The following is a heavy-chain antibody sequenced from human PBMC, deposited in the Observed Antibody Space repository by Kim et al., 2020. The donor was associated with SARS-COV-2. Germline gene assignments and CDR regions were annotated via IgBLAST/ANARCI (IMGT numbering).Heavy chain of an antibody. Sequence: ASVKVSCKASGYTFTSYGISWVRQAPGQGLEWMGGISAYNGNTNYAQKLQGRVTMTTDTSTSTAYMELRSLRSDDTAVYYCAREGTYSSGWYGGFDDRGQGTLVTVSS. V-gene: IGHV1-18*01. CDR1: GYTFTSYG. D-gene: IGHD6-19*01. CDR3: AREGTYSSGWYGGFDD. J-gene: IGHJ4*02. CDR2: ISAYNGNT.